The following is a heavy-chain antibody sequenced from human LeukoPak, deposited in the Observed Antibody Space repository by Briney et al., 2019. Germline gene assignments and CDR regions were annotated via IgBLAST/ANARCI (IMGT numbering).Heavy chain of an antibody. Sequence: GGSLRLSCAASGFTFSSYAMSWVRQAPGKGLVWVSRINSGGSGTTYADSVKSRFTISRDNAKNTLYLQMSSLRVEDTAVYYCANGYTSTYYNALDIRGQGTMVTVSS. J-gene: IGHJ3*02. V-gene: IGHV3-74*01. CDR1: GFTFSSYA. D-gene: IGHD3-16*01. CDR2: INSGGSGT. CDR3: ANGYTSTYYNALDI.